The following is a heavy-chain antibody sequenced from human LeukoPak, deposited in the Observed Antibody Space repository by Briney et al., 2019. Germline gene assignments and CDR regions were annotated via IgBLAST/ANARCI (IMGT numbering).Heavy chain of an antibody. CDR2: ISAYNGNT. J-gene: IGHJ4*02. V-gene: IGHV1-18*01. CDR1: GYTFTSYG. Sequence: ASVKVSCKASGYTFTSYGISWVRQAPGQGLEWMGWISAYNGNTNYAQKLQGRVTMTTDTSTSTAYMELRSLRSDDTAVYYCARGVGGGSGHYYGSGSYSPSDYWGQGTLVTVSS. D-gene: IGHD3-10*01. CDR3: ARGVGGGSGHYYGSGSYSPSDY.